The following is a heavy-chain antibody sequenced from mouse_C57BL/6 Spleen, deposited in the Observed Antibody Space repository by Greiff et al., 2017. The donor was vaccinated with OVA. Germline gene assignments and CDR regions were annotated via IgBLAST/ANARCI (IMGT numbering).Heavy chain of an antibody. CDR2: FHPYNDDT. Sequence: QVQLQQSGAELVRPGASVKMSCKASGYTFTTYPIEWMKQNHGKSLECIGNFHPYNDDTKYNEKFKGKATLTVEKSSSTVYLELSRLTSDDSAVYYCARGYYYGSNYAMDYWGQGTSVTASS. V-gene: IGHV1-47*01. D-gene: IGHD1-1*01. CDR1: GYTFTTYP. CDR3: ARGYYYGSNYAMDY. J-gene: IGHJ4*01.